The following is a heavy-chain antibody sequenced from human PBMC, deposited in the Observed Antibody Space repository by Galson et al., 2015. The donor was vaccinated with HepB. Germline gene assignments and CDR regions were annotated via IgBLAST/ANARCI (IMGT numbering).Heavy chain of an antibody. V-gene: IGHV1-69*13. CDR3: ARQTVGASGYFDY. Sequence: SVKVSCKASGGTFSSYAISWVRQAPGQGLEWMGGIIPIFGTANYAQKFQGRVTITADESTSTAYMELSSLRSEDTAVYYCARQTVGASGYFDYWGQGTLVTVSS. CDR1: GGTFSSYA. J-gene: IGHJ4*02. D-gene: IGHD1-26*01. CDR2: IIPIFGTA.